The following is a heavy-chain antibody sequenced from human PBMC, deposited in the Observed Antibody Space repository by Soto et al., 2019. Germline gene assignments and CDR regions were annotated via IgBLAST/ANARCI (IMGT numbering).Heavy chain of an antibody. J-gene: IGHJ3*01. Sequence: SETLSLTCSVSGGSISSYYWSWIRQPPGKGLEWIGYIYYSGSTNYNPSLKGRVTISVDTSKNQFSLKLSSVTAADTAVYYCAREYCSGGSCYRDVFDXWGQGTMVTVSS. CDR3: AREYCSGGSCYRDVFDX. CDR1: GGSISSYY. V-gene: IGHV4-59*01. CDR2: IYYSGST. D-gene: IGHD2-15*01.